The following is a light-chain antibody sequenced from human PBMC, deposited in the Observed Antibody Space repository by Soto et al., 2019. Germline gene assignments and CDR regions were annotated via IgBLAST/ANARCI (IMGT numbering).Light chain of an antibody. CDR3: QQYDNWPPWT. CDR2: GAS. J-gene: IGKJ1*01. V-gene: IGKV3-15*01. CDR1: QSVSSN. Sequence: EIVMTQSPANLSVSPGERATLSCRASQSVSSNLAWYQQKPGQAPRLLIYGASTRATGIPARFSGSGSGTEFTLTVNSLQSEDSAVYSCQQYDNWPPWTFGQGTKV.